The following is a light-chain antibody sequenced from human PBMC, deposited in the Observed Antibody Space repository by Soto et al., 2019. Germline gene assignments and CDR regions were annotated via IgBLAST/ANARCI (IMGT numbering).Light chain of an antibody. CDR3: SSYTSTNTWV. CDR2: EVS. J-gene: IGLJ3*02. CDR1: SSDVGGYNY. Sequence: QSALTQPASVSGSPGQSITISCTGTSSDVGGYNYVSWYQQHPGKAPKFLIYEVSNRPSGVSNRFSGSKSGNTASLTISGLQAEHGADYYCSSYTSTNTWVFVGGTKLTVL. V-gene: IGLV2-14*01.